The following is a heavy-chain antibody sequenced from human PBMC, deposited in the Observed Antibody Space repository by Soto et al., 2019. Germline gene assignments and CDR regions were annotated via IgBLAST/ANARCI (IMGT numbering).Heavy chain of an antibody. Sequence: SETLSLTCTVSGGSISSYYWSWIRQPPGKGLEWIGYIYYSGSTNYNPSLKSRVTISVDTSKNQFSLKLSSVTAADTAVYYCARTVDYYDSSGLLQGAFDIWGQGTMVTVSS. D-gene: IGHD3-22*01. J-gene: IGHJ3*02. CDR1: GGSISSYY. CDR3: ARTVDYYDSSGLLQGAFDI. CDR2: IYYSGST. V-gene: IGHV4-59*01.